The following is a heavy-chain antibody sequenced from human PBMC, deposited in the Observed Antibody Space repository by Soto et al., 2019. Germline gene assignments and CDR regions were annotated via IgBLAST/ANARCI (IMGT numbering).Heavy chain of an antibody. Sequence: GGSLRLSCAASGFTVSSNYMSWVRQAPGKGLEWVSVIYSGGSTYYADSVKGRFTISRDNSKNTLYLQMNSLRAEDTAVYYCARDKDSSSSYKGSEGGMDVWGQGTTVTVSS. D-gene: IGHD6-6*01. V-gene: IGHV3-53*01. J-gene: IGHJ6*02. CDR1: GFTVSSNY. CDR3: ARDKDSSSSYKGSEGGMDV. CDR2: IYSGGST.